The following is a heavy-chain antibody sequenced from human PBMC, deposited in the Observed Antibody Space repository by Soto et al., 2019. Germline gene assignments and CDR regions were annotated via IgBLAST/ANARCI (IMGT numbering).Heavy chain of an antibody. CDR3: AREFRYYYYMDV. CDR2: INAGNGNT. D-gene: IGHD2-21*01. V-gene: IGHV1-3*01. Sequence: ASVKVSCKASGYTFTSYAMHWVRQAPGQRLEWMGWINAGNGNTKYSQKFQGRVTITRDTSASTAYMELSSLRSEDTAVYYCAREFRYYYYMDVWGKGTTVTVSS. CDR1: GYTFTSYA. J-gene: IGHJ6*03.